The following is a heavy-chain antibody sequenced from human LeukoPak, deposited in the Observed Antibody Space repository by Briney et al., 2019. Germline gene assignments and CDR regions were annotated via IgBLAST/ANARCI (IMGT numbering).Heavy chain of an antibody. V-gene: IGHV3-23*01. CDR2: ISRSDGGT. CDR1: GFAFSSYA. Sequence: PGGSLRLSGEASGFAFSSYAMSWVRQAPGKGLEWVSAISRSDGGTYYADSVKGRFTISSDNSKNTLYLQMSTLRAEDTAVYYCAKSTTAGTRWFDPWGQGTLVTVSS. CDR3: AKSTTAGTRWFDP. J-gene: IGHJ5*02. D-gene: IGHD6-13*01.